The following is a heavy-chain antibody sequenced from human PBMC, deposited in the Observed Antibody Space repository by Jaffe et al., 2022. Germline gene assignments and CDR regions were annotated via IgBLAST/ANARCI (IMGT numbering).Heavy chain of an antibody. CDR1: GFTFSSYS. CDR2: ISSSSSYI. CDR3: ARDGPATMVHSY. D-gene: IGHD3-10*01. J-gene: IGHJ4*02. Sequence: EVQLVESGGGLVKPGGSLRLSCAASGFTFSSYSMNWVRQAPGKGLEWVSSISSSSSYIYYADSVKGRFTISRDNAKNSLYLQMNSLRAEDTAVYYCARDGPATMVHSYWGQGTLVTVSS. V-gene: IGHV3-21*01.